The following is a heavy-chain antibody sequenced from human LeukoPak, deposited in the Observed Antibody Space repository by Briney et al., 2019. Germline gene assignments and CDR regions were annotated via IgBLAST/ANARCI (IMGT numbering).Heavy chain of an antibody. J-gene: IGHJ5*02. D-gene: IGHD6-6*01. Sequence: PSETLSLTCAVYGGSFSGYYWSWICQPPGKGLEWIGEINHSGSTNYNPSLKSRVTISVDTSKNQFSLKLSSVTAADTAVYYCARRRMSIAARPSTRWFDPWGQGTLVTVSS. CDR3: ARRRMSIAARPSTRWFDP. CDR2: INHSGST. CDR1: GGSFSGYY. V-gene: IGHV4-34*01.